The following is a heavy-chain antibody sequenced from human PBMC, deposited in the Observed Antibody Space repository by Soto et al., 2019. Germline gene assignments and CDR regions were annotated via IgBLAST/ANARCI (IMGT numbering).Heavy chain of an antibody. Sequence: PGCSIRLCSASSGVFFNTYAVHWVRQAPGKGLEWVAVISNDETKKYFADSVKGRVSISRDSSKNTVYLQMDSLRAEDTAVYYCARSIAVAGLDYWGPGTLVTVSS. CDR1: GVFFNTYA. CDR2: ISNDETKK. D-gene: IGHD6-19*01. V-gene: IGHV3-30-3*01. J-gene: IGHJ4*02. CDR3: ARSIAVAGLDY.